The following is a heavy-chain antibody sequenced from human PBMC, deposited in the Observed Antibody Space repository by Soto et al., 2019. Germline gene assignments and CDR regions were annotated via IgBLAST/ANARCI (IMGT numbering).Heavy chain of an antibody. CDR1: GFTFSSYA. D-gene: IGHD2-2*01. V-gene: IGHV1-69*01. J-gene: IGHJ6*02. CDR3: ARAARYCSSTSCYSGDGMDV. CDR2: IIPIFGTA. Sequence: QVQLVESGGGLVKPGGSLRLSCAASGFTFSSYAISWVRQAPGQGLEWMGGIIPIFGTANYAQKFQGRVTITADESTSTAYMELSSLRSEDTAVYYCARAARYCSSTSCYSGDGMDVWGQGTTVTVSS.